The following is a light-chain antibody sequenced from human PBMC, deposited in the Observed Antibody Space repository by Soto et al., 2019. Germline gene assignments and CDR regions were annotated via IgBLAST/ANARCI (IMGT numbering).Light chain of an antibody. V-gene: IGKV3-20*01. CDR1: QSFRGL. Sequence: EVVLTHSPVTLSLSPGERATLSCRAIQSFRGLLAWYQQKPGQAPRLLIYDAYNRATGIPPRFSGRGSGTDFTLTISRLEPEDFAVYYCQQYGSSPPSSTFGQGTRLEI. CDR3: QQYGSSPPSST. CDR2: DAY. J-gene: IGKJ5*01.